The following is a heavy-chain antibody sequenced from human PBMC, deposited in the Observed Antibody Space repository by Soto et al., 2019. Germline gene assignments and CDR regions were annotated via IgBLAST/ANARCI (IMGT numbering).Heavy chain of an antibody. J-gene: IGHJ4*02. V-gene: IGHV3-73*01. Sequence: EVQLVESGGGLVQPGGSLKLSCAASGFTFSGSAMHSVRQASGKGLEWVGRIRSKANSYATAYAASVKGRFTISRDDSKNTAYLQMNSLKTEDTAVYYCTRFGMTTVTTSFDYWGQGTLVTVSS. CDR2: IRSKANSYAT. D-gene: IGHD4-17*01. CDR1: GFTFSGSA. CDR3: TRFGMTTVTTSFDY.